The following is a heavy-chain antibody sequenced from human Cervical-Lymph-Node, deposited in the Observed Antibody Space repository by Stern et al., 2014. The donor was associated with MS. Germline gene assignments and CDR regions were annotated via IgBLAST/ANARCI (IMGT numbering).Heavy chain of an antibody. CDR2: IDEDGGFS. D-gene: IGHD6-25*01. CDR1: GFTFGRYW. CDR3: GRDLSGRYDR. Sequence: EVQLVESGGGLVPPGGSLRLSCADSGFTFGRYWMHWVRHVPGEGLVWVSRIDEDGGFSSYADFAKGRFTISRDNTKNTLYLQMNSLRADDTAIYYCGRDLSGRYDRWGQGTLVTVSS. J-gene: IGHJ5*02. V-gene: IGHV3-74*03.